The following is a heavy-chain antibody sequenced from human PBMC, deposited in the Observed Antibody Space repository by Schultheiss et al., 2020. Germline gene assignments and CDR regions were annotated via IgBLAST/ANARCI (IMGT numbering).Heavy chain of an antibody. Sequence: SETLSLTCAVYGGSFSGYYWSWIRQPPGKGLEWIGEINYSGSTNYNPSLKSRVTISVDTSKNQFSLKLSSVTAADTAVYYCARGRGVAAAGTDYYGMDVWGQGTTVNGSS. V-gene: IGHV4-34*01. CDR2: INYSGST. CDR1: GGSFSGYY. CDR3: ARGRGVAAAGTDYYGMDV. J-gene: IGHJ6*02. D-gene: IGHD6-13*01.